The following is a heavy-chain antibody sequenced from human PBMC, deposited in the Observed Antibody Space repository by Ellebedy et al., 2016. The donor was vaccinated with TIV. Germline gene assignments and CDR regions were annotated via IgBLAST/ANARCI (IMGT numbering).Heavy chain of an antibody. Sequence: PGGSLRLSCAASGFTFSDHYMDWVRQAPGKGLEWVGLITNKGRGGTTEYDASVKGRITISRDDSNNLLYLQLNSLKSEDTAVYYCASLVVGGTPSDYWGQGTLVTVSS. CDR3: ASLVVGGTPSDY. CDR1: GFTFSDHY. D-gene: IGHD1-26*01. J-gene: IGHJ4*02. V-gene: IGHV3-72*01. CDR2: ITNKGRGGTT.